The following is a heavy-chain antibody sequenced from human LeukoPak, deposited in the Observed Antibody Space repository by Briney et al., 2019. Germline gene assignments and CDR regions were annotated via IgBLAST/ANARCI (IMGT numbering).Heavy chain of an antibody. Sequence: GGSLKLSCAASGFTFSGSAMHWVRQASGKGLEWVGRIRSKASSYATAYAASVKGRFTISRDDSKNTAYLQMNSLKTEDTAVYYCTRETDIWFGELSPLYYYYMDVWGKGTTVTVSS. D-gene: IGHD3-10*01. J-gene: IGHJ6*03. CDR2: IRSKASSYAT. V-gene: IGHV3-73*01. CDR1: GFTFSGSA. CDR3: TRETDIWFGELSPLYYYYMDV.